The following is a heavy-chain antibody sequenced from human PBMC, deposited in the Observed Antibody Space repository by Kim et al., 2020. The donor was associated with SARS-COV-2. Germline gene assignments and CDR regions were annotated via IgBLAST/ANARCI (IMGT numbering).Heavy chain of an antibody. CDR3: ARAVVVVPAATLMDV. Sequence: SETLSLTCAVSGGSISSSNWWSWVRQPPGKGLEWIGEIYHSGSTNYNPSLKSRVTISVDKSKNQFSLKLSSVTAADTAVYYCARAVVVVPAATLMDVWGQGTTVTVSS. CDR2: IYHSGST. V-gene: IGHV4-4*02. CDR1: GGSISSSNW. D-gene: IGHD2-2*01. J-gene: IGHJ6*02.